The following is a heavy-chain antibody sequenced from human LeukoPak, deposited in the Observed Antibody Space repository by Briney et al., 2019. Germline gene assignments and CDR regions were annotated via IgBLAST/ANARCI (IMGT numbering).Heavy chain of an antibody. CDR3: ATVNYDILTGYSPFDY. Sequence: ASVTVSCKVSGYTLTELSMHWVRQAPGKGLEWVAGFDPEDGETIYAQKFQGRVTMTEDTSTDTAYMELSSLRSEDTAVYYCATVNYDILTGYSPFDYWGQGTLVTVSS. J-gene: IGHJ4*02. CDR2: FDPEDGET. D-gene: IGHD3-9*01. CDR1: GYTLTELS. V-gene: IGHV1-24*01.